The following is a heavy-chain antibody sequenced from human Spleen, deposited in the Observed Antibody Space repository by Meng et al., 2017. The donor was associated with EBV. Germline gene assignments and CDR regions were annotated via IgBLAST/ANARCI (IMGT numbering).Heavy chain of an antibody. V-gene: IGHV5-51*01. Sequence: VRLVQSGAEVKRPAASVRVSCKASGYRFTSFWIGWVRQKPGEGLESVGIIDPNDSDTRYSPSFEGQVTISVDASISTAYLQWSNLKASDTAIYYCATLFKPRQWLVREDNWGQGTLVTVS. CDR3: ATLFKPRQWLVREDN. CDR1: GYRFTSFW. J-gene: IGHJ4*02. D-gene: IGHD6-19*01. CDR2: IDPNDSDT.